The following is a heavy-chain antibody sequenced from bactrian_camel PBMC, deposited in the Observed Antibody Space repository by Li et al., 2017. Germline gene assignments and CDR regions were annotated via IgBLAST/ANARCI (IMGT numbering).Heavy chain of an antibody. D-gene: IGHD2*01. CDR1: GFTFSRYY. V-gene: IGHV3-2*01. Sequence: HVQLVESGGGLVQPGGSLTLSCSASGFTFSRYYMAWVRQAPGKGLEWVSRIDRDGSTQTYAESLKGRFTISRDNAKNTVYLQMDSLKTEDTAVYYCATSGNYHWGQGTQVTVS. CDR3: ATSGNYH. J-gene: IGHJ4*01. CDR2: IDRDGST.